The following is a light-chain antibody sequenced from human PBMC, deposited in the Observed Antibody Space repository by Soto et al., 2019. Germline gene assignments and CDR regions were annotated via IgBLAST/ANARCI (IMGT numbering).Light chain of an antibody. CDR1: QRVSSSY. CDR2: GAS. Sequence: EIVLTQSPCTLSLSLGERATLSCRASQRVSSSYLAWYQQKPGQAPRLLIYGASSRDSGIPDRFSGSGSGTDFTLTISRLEPEDFATYYCQQSYSTPKTFGQGTKVDI. V-gene: IGKV3-20*01. J-gene: IGKJ1*01. CDR3: QQSYSTPKT.